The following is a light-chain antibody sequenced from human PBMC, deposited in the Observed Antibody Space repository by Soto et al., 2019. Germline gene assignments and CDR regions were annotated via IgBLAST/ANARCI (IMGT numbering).Light chain of an antibody. CDR3: QQRTRWPMT. V-gene: IGKV3-11*01. J-gene: IGKJ5*01. Sequence: EIVLTQSPGTLSLSPGERATLSCRASQNLHSFLNWYQQRPGQAPRPLIYDGSKRAAGVPDRISGDGSGTDYTLTISSLEPEDVAVYYCQQRTRWPMTLGQGTRLEIK. CDR2: DGS. CDR1: QNLHSF.